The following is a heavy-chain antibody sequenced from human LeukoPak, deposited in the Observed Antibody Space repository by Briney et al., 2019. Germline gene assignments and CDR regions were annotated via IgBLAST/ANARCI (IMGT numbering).Heavy chain of an antibody. V-gene: IGHV3-9*01. CDR1: GFTFDDYA. CDR2: ISWNSGSI. D-gene: IGHD6-19*01. CDR3: AKDINRKAVAALDY. J-gene: IGHJ4*02. Sequence: GRSLRLSCAASGFTFDDYAMHWVRQAPGKGLEWVSGISWNSGSIGYADSVKGRFTISRDNAKNSLYLQMNSLRAEDTALYYCAKDINRKAVAALDYWGQGTLVTVSS.